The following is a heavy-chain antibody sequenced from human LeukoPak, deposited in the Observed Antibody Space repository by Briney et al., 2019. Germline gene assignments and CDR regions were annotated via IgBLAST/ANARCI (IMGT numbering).Heavy chain of an antibody. CDR1: GFTFSSYA. CDR2: ISYDGSNK. CDR3: ARDPKFVVLRYFEFPDY. Sequence: PGRSLRLSCAASGFTFSSYAMHWVRQAPGKGLGWVAVISYDGSNKYYADSVKGRFTISRDNSKNTLYLQMNSLRAEDTAVYYCARDPKFVVLRYFEFPDYWGQGTLVTVSS. J-gene: IGHJ4*02. D-gene: IGHD3-9*01. V-gene: IGHV3-30*04.